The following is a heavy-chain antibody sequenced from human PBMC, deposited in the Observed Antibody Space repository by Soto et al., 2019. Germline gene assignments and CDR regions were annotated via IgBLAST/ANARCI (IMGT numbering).Heavy chain of an antibody. CDR3: ARDPPLIQPVAFDI. CDR2: ISSSSSYI. D-gene: IGHD5-18*01. CDR1: GFTFSSYS. V-gene: IGHV3-21*01. J-gene: IGHJ3*02. Sequence: GGSLRLSCAASGFTFSSYSMNWVRQAPGKGLEWVASISSSSSYIYYADSVKGRFTISRDNAKNSLYLQMNSLRAEDTAVYYCARDPPLIQPVAFDIWGQGTMVTVSS.